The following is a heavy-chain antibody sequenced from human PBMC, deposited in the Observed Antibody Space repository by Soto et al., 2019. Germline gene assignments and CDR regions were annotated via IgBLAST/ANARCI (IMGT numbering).Heavy chain of an antibody. CDR2: ISASSGKI. Sequence: EVLLLESGGGLVQPGGSLRLSCAGSGFTSGTTWVRQTPGRGLEWVSGISASSGKIVYADSVRGRFTISKDNSKNTLYLQIDRLRDDGTAIYCCTQWDGDADVWGQGTTVIVSS. V-gene: IGHV3-23*01. D-gene: IGHD1-26*01. J-gene: IGHJ6*02. CDR3: TQWDGDADV. CDR1: GFTSGT.